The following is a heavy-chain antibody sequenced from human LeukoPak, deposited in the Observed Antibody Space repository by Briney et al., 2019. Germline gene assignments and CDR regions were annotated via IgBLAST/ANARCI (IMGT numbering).Heavy chain of an antibody. V-gene: IGHV4-59*08. Sequence: SETLSLTCTVSGGSLSSYYWSWIRQPPGKGLEWIGYIYYSGSTNYNPSLKSRVTISVDTSKNQFSLKLSSVTAADTAVYYCARVTWYSSSWYYFQHWGQGTLVTVSS. CDR1: GGSLSSYY. D-gene: IGHD6-13*01. CDR2: IYYSGST. J-gene: IGHJ1*01. CDR3: ARVTWYSSSWYYFQH.